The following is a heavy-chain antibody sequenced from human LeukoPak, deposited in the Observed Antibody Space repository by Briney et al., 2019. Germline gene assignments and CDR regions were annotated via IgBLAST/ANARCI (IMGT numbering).Heavy chain of an antibody. D-gene: IGHD3-9*01. Sequence: GGSLRLSCAASGFTFDDYGMSWVRQAPGKGLEWVSGINWNGGSTGYADSVKGRFTISRDNAKNSLYLQMNSLRAEDTALYYCARGDILTGPYYFDYWGQGILVTVSS. V-gene: IGHV3-20*04. CDR3: ARGDILTGPYYFDY. CDR2: INWNGGST. CDR1: GFTFDDYG. J-gene: IGHJ4*02.